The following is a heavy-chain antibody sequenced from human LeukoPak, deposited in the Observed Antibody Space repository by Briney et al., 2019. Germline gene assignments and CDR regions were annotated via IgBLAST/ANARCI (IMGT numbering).Heavy chain of an antibody. CDR2: ISSNGGST. V-gene: IGHV3-64*01. CDR1: GFTLSSYA. J-gene: IGHJ4*02. Sequence: GGSLRLSCAASGFTLSSYAMNWVRQAPGKGLEYVSAISSNGGSTYYANSVKGRFTISRDNSKNTLFLQMGSLRAEDMAVYYCARAKIAATGYSFDYWGQGTLVTVSS. D-gene: IGHD6-13*01. CDR3: ARAKIAATGYSFDY.